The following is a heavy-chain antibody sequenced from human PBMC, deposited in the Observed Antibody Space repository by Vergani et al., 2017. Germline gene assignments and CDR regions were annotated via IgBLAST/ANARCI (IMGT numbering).Heavy chain of an antibody. D-gene: IGHD2-8*01. CDR1: GGTFSSYT. Sequence: QVQLVQSGAEVKKPGSSVKVSCKASGGTFSSYTISWVRQAPGQGLEWMGRIIPILGIANYAQKFQGRVTITADKSTSTAYMELSSLRSEDTAVYYCARDLGTYCTNGVCSTRILDDWGQGTLVTVSS. CDR3: ARDLGTYCTNGVCSTRILDD. V-gene: IGHV1-69*08. CDR2: IIPILGIA. J-gene: IGHJ4*02.